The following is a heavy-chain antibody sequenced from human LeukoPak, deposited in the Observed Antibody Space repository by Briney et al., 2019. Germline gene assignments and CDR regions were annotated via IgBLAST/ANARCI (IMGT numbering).Heavy chain of an antibody. Sequence: PGGSLRLSCAVSGFTFDDYAMHWVRQAPGKGLEWVSLISGDGATTHYADSVKGRFTISRDNSKNSLYLQMNSLRTEDTALYYCAKTPPSYGRWGQGTLVTVSS. CDR2: ISGDGATT. J-gene: IGHJ4*02. CDR1: GFTFDDYA. CDR3: AKTPPSYGR. V-gene: IGHV3-43*02. D-gene: IGHD1-14*01.